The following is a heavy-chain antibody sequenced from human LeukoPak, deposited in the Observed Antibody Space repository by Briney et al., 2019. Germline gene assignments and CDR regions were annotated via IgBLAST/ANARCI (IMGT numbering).Heavy chain of an antibody. CDR2: ISAYNGNT. Sequence: ASVKVSCKASGYTFTSYGISWVRQAPGQGLEWMGWISAYNGNTNYAQKLQGRVTMTTDTSTSTAYMELRSLRSDDTAVYYCARDSPPEGYDSYYYYGMDVWGQGTTVTVSS. V-gene: IGHV1-18*01. CDR1: GYTFTSYG. D-gene: IGHD5-12*01. J-gene: IGHJ6*02. CDR3: ARDSPPEGYDSYYYYGMDV.